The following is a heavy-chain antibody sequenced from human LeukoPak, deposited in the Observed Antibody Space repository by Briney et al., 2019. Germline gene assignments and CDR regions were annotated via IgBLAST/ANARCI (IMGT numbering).Heavy chain of an antibody. CDR2: IGGSGSTT. V-gene: IGHV3-23*01. CDR1: GFTFSSYW. CDR3: AKVLTGSPPWRGAFDI. Sequence: PGGSLRLSCAASGFTFSSYWMSWVRQAPGKGLEWVSAIGGSGSTTYNADSMEGRFTISRDNSKNTLYLQMNSLRAEDTAVYYCAKVLTGSPPWRGAFDIWGQGTMVTVSS. J-gene: IGHJ3*02. D-gene: IGHD2-15*01.